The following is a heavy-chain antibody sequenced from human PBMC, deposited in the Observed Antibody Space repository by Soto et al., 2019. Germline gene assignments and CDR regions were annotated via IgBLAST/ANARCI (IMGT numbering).Heavy chain of an antibody. V-gene: IGHV4-4*07. CDR1: GGSISSYY. Sequence: PSETLSLTCTVSGGSISSYYWSWIRQPAGKGLEWIGRIYTSGSTNYNPSLKSRVTMSVDTSKNQVSLRLSSVTAADTAVYYCARDQGGDDHNWFDPWGQGTLVTVSS. CDR3: ARDQGGDDHNWFDP. J-gene: IGHJ5*02. D-gene: IGHD5-12*01. CDR2: IYTSGST.